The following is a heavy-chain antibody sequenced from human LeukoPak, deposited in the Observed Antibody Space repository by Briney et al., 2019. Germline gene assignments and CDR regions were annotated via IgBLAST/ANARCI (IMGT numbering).Heavy chain of an antibody. J-gene: IGHJ4*02. CDR1: GGSISSGGYY. D-gene: IGHD3-3*01. Sequence: SETLSLTCTVSGGSISSGGYYWSWIRQPPGKGLEWIGYIYHSGSTTYNPSLKSRVTMSVDTSKNQFSLKLSSVTAADTAVYYCARADFWSGSMAAYWGQGTLVTVSS. CDR3: ARADFWSGSMAAY. CDR2: IYHSGST. V-gene: IGHV4-61*08.